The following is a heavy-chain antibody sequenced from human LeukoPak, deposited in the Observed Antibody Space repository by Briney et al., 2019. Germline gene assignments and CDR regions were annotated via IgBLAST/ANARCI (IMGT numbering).Heavy chain of an antibody. J-gene: IGHJ6*04. CDR3: ANYCSSTSCYSVHDYYGMDV. D-gene: IGHD2-2*01. Sequence: GGSLRLSCAASGFTFSSYSMNWVRQAPGKGLEWVSSISSSSSYIYYADSVKGRFTISRDSAKNSLYLQMNSLRAEDTAVYYCANYCSSTSCYSVHDYYGMDVWGKGTTVTVSS. V-gene: IGHV3-21*01. CDR1: GFTFSSYS. CDR2: ISSSSSYI.